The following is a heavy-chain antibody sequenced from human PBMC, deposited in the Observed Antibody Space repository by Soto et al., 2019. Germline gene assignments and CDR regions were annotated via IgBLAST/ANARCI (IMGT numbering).Heavy chain of an antibody. CDR2: IYYSGST. V-gene: IGHV4-30-4*01. CDR1: GGSISSGDYY. D-gene: IGHD3-22*01. Sequence: SSETLSLTCTVSGGSISSGDYYWSWIRQPPGKGLEWIGYIYYSGSTYYNPSLKSRVTISVDTSKNQFSLKLSSVTAADTAVYYCARVGTMTTFDYWGQGTLVTVSS. J-gene: IGHJ4*02. CDR3: ARVGTMTTFDY.